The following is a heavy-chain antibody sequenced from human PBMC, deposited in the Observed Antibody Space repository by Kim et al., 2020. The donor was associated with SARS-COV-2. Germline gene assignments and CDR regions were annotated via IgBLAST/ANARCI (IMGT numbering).Heavy chain of an antibody. J-gene: IGHJ6*02. CDR2: IYYSGST. V-gene: IGHV4-31*03. Sequence: SETLSLTCTVSGGSISSGGYYWSWIRQHPGKGLEWIGYIYYSGSTYYNPSLKSRVTISVDTSKNQFSLTLSSVTAADTAVYFCRGFTQNYGMDVWGQGTTVTVSS. CDR1: GGSISSGGYY. D-gene: IGHD6-25*01. CDR3: RGFTQNYGMDV.